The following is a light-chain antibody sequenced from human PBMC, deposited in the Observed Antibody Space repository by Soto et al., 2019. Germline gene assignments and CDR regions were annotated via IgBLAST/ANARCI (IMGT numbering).Light chain of an antibody. CDR2: QAS. Sequence: DIQMTQSPSTLSASVGDRVSITCRASQSISRQLAWYQQKPGKAPNLLIYQASNLETGGTSRFTGSGSGTEFTLTISSLQPGDLANYYCLQYQSYWTFGQGTKVEVK. CDR3: LQYQSYWT. V-gene: IGKV1-5*03. J-gene: IGKJ1*01. CDR1: QSISRQ.